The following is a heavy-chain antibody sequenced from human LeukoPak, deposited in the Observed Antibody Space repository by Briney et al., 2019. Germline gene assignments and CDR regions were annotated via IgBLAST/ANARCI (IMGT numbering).Heavy chain of an antibody. CDR3: ARERRVNDYVWGSYRPTQYFDY. CDR1: GFTFSSYS. V-gene: IGHV3-21*01. J-gene: IGHJ4*02. Sequence: GGSLRLSCAASGFTFSSYSMNWVRQAPGKGLEWVSSISSSSSYIYYADSVKGRFTISRGSAKNSLYLQMNSLRAEDTAVYYCARERRVNDYVWGSYRPTQYFDYWGQGTLVTVSS. CDR2: ISSSSSYI. D-gene: IGHD3-16*02.